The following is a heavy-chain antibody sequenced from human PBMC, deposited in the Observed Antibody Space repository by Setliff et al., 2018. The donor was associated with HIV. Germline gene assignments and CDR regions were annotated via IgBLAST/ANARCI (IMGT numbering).Heavy chain of an antibody. CDR1: GGTFNSYA. CDR2: IIPAFGTT. D-gene: IGHD1-20*01. Sequence: SVKVSCKSSGGTFNSYAIIWVRQAPGQRLEWMGGIIPAFGTTNYAQKFQGRVTITADESTSTAYMELSSLRSEDTAVYYCARGPRYNWNSYYYMDVWGKGTTVTVSS. J-gene: IGHJ6*03. CDR3: ARGPRYNWNSYYYMDV. V-gene: IGHV1-69*13.